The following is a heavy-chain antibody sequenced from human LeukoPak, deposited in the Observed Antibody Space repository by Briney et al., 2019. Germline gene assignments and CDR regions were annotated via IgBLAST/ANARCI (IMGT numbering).Heavy chain of an antibody. CDR3: ATTYSADGAFDI. CDR2: ISYSGST. J-gene: IGHJ3*02. V-gene: IGHV4-39*07. CDR1: GGSVRSRSDS. Sequence: SETLSLTCAVSGGSVRSRSDSWGWIRQPPGKGLEWIGTISYSGSTYYSPSLKGRVTLLLDTSGNQFSLKLSSVTAADTAVYYCATTYSADGAFDIWGQGTMVTVSS. D-gene: IGHD4-11*01.